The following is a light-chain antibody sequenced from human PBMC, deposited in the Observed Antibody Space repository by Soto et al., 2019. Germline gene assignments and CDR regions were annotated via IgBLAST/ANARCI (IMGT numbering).Light chain of an antibody. CDR3: QQSYSTPLT. CDR1: QSIISY. CDR2: AAS. Sequence: DIQMTQSPSSLSASVGDRVTITCRASQSIISYLNWYQQKPGKAPKLLIYAASSLQSGVPSRFSGSGSGKDFTLTISSLQPEDFATYYCQQSYSTPLTFGGGTKVEIK. J-gene: IGKJ4*01. V-gene: IGKV1-39*01.